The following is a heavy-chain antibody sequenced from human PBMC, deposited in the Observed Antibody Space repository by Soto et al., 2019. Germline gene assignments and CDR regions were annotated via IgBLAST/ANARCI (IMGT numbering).Heavy chain of an antibody. V-gene: IGHV1-18*01. Sequence: ASVKVSCKASGYTFTSYGISWVRQAPGQGLEWMGWISAYNGNTNYAQKLQGRVTMTTDTSTSTAYMELRSLRSDDTAVYYCARDTVRGIVGAVAFDYWGQGTLVTVSS. D-gene: IGHD1-26*01. CDR3: ARDTVRGIVGAVAFDY. J-gene: IGHJ4*02. CDR2: ISAYNGNT. CDR1: GYTFTSYG.